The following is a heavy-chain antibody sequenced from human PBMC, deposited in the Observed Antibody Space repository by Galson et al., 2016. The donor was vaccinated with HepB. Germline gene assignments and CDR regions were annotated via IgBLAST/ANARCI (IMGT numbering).Heavy chain of an antibody. Sequence: QSGAEVKKPGESLRISCQGSGYSFSNYWITWVRQMPGKGLEWMGRIDPSDSYINYSPSFEGHVTISVNKSNFTAYLHWSSLRASATAIYYCARLRKVLTGSNWFDPWGQGTLVIVSS. CDR3: ARLRKVLTGSNWFDP. D-gene: IGHD3-9*01. V-gene: IGHV5-10-1*01. J-gene: IGHJ5*02. CDR2: IDPSDSYI. CDR1: GYSFSNYW.